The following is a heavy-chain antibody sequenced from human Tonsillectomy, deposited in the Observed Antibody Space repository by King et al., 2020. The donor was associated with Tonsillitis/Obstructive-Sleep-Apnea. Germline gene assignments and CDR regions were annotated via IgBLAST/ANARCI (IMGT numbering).Heavy chain of an antibody. J-gene: IGHJ4*02. CDR3: TRPGGDCTNGVCYTRFGRHY. CDR2: IRSKANSYAT. V-gene: IGHV3-73*02. D-gene: IGHD2-8*01. CDR1: GFTFSGSA. Sequence: VQLVESGGGLVQPGGSLKLSCAASGFTFSGSAMHWVRQASGKGLEWVGRIRSKANSYATAYAASVKGRFTISRDDSKNTAYLQMNSLKTEDTAVYYCTRPGGDCTNGVCYTRFGRHYWGQGTLVTVSS.